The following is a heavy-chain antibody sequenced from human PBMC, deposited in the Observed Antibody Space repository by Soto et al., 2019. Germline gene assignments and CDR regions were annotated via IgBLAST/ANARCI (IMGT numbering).Heavy chain of an antibody. CDR1: GGSFSGYY. CDR2: INHSGST. V-gene: IGHV4-34*01. CDR3: ARGSEFGIQLWGGLRNYYFDY. Sequence: QVQLQQWGAGLLKPSETLSLTCAVYGGSFSGYYWSWIRQPPGKGLEWIGEINHSGSTNYNPSLKSRVTISVDTSTSTVYMELSSLRSEDTAVYYCARGSEFGIQLWGGLRNYYFDYWGQGTLVTVS. J-gene: IGHJ4*02. D-gene: IGHD5-18*01.